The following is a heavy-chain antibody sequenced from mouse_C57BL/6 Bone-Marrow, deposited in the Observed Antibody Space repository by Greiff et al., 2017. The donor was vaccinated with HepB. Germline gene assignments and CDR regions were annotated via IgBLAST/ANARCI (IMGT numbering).Heavy chain of an antibody. D-gene: IGHD2-4*01. Sequence: EVQLVESGGGLVQPGGSLKLSCAASGFTFSDYGMAWVRQAPRKGPEWVAFISNLAYSIYYADTVTGRFTISRENAKNTLYLEMSSLRSEDTAMYYCARQGDYDYPFAYWGQGTLVTVSA. CDR1: GFTFSDYG. J-gene: IGHJ3*01. V-gene: IGHV5-15*01. CDR3: ARQGDYDYPFAY. CDR2: ISNLAYSI.